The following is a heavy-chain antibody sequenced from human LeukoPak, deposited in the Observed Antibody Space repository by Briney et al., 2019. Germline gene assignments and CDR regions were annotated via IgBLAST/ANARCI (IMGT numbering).Heavy chain of an antibody. V-gene: IGHV1-69*01. CDR2: IIPIFGTA. CDR3: SLKRGYSGYDWDY. J-gene: IGHJ4*02. D-gene: IGHD5-12*01. CDR1: GGTFSSYA. Sequence: RRASVKVSCKASGGTFSSYAISWVRQAPGQGLEWMGGIIPIFGTANYAQKFQGRVTITADESTSTAYMELSSLRSEDTAVYYCSLKRGYSGYDWDYWGQGTLVTVSS.